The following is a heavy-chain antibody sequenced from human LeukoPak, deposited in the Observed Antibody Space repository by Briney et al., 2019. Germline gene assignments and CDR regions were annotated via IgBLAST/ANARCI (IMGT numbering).Heavy chain of an antibody. CDR2: VFNSGGS. Sequence: SETLSLTCTVSGGSISSYYWSWIRQPPGKGLEWIGYVFNSGGSNYNPSLQSRVTMSVDTSKNQFSLKLSSVTAADTAVYYCVRTLGGYTYGPFDYRGQGTLVTVSS. J-gene: IGHJ4*02. CDR1: GGSISSYY. CDR3: VRTLGGYTYGPFDY. V-gene: IGHV4-59*01. D-gene: IGHD5-18*01.